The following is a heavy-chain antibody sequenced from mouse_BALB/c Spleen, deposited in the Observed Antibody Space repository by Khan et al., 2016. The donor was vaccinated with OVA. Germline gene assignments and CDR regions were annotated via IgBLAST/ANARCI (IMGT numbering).Heavy chain of an antibody. CDR3: AREAASWDFSFPY. V-gene: IGHV1S136*01. CDR2: INPYNAGT. Sequence: VQLQQSGPELVEPGASVKMSCKASGYTFTNYVIHWVKQKPGQGLEWIGYINPYNAGTRYNEKFKGKATLTSDISSTTAYMELSSLTSEDSAVYYCAREAASWDFSFPYWGQGTLGTVSA. J-gene: IGHJ3*01. CDR1: GYTFTNYV. D-gene: IGHD4-1*01.